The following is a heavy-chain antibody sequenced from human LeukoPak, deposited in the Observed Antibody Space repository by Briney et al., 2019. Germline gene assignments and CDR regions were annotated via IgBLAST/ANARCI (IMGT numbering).Heavy chain of an antibody. D-gene: IGHD2-2*01. CDR3: TTARGYCSSTSCYESDAEYFQH. J-gene: IGHJ1*01. Sequence: NPGGSLRLSCAASGFTFSNAWMSWVRQAPGKGLEWVGRIKSKTDGGTTDYAAPVKGRFTISRDDSKNTLYLQMNGLKTEDTAVYYCTTARGYCSSTSCYESDAEYFQHWGQGTLVTVSS. CDR2: IKSKTDGGTT. CDR1: GFTFSNAW. V-gene: IGHV3-15*01.